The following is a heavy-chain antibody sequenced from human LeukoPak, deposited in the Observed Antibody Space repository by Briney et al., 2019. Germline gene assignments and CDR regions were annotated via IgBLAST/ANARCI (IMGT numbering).Heavy chain of an antibody. D-gene: IGHD6-19*01. V-gene: IGHV4-4*07. CDR3: ARVGQGSGWYFDY. J-gene: IGHJ4*02. CDR1: GXSISGYY. Sequence: SETLSLTCTVSGXSISGYYRSWIRQPAGKGLESIGRIYISGSTNYNPSLKSRLTMSVDTSKNQFSLKLSSVTAADTAVYYCARVGQGSGWYFDYWGQGTLVTVSS. CDR2: IYISGST.